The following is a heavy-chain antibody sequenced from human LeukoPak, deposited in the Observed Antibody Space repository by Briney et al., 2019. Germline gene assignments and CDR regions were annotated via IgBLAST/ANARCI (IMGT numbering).Heavy chain of an antibody. J-gene: IGHJ6*03. CDR1: GFTFSSYG. CDR2: IRYDGSNK. D-gene: IGHD6-6*01. CDR3: AKKYSSSSDYYYYYMDV. V-gene: IGHV3-30*02. Sequence: GGSLRLSGAASGFTFSSYGMHWVRQAPGKGLEWVAFIRYDGSNKYYADSVKGRFTISRDNSKNTLYLQMNSLRAEDTAVYYCAKKYSSSSDYYYYYMDVWGKGTTVTVSS.